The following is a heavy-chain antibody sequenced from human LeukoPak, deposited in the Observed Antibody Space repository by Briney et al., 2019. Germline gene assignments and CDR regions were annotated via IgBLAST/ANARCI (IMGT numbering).Heavy chain of an antibody. CDR2: INSDGSWT. CDR3: VSFYETY. Sequence: GGSLRLSCAASGNYWMHWVRQAPGKGLVWVSHINSDGSWTSYADSVKGRFTISKDNAKNTVYLQMNSLRAEDTAVYYCVSFYETYWGRGSLVTVSS. CDR1: GNYW. J-gene: IGHJ4*02. V-gene: IGHV3-74*01. D-gene: IGHD2/OR15-2a*01.